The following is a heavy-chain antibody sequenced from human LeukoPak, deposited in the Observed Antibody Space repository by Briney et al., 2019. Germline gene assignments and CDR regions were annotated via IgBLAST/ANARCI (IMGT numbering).Heavy chain of an antibody. J-gene: IGHJ4*02. D-gene: IGHD6-13*01. Sequence: GGSLRLSCAASGFTFSGYGMHWVRQAPGKGLEWVAVISYDGSNKYYADSVKGRFTISRDNSKNTLYLQMNSLRAEDTAVYYCAKDLKAAADYFDYWGQGTLVTVSS. V-gene: IGHV3-30*18. CDR3: AKDLKAAADYFDY. CDR1: GFTFSGYG. CDR2: ISYDGSNK.